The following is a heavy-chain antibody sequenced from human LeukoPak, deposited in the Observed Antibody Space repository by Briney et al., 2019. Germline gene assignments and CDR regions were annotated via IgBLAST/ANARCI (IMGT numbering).Heavy chain of an antibody. CDR3: ARGPTTMTRAFDY. CDR2: IYHSGST. V-gene: IGHV4-38-2*02. Sequence: SETLSLTCSVSDYSISSGYYWGWIRQPPGKGLEWIGSIYHSGSTYYSPSLKSRVTISVDTSKNHFSLKLTSVTAADTAVYYCARGPTTMTRAFDYWGQGTLVTVSS. D-gene: IGHD4-11*01. J-gene: IGHJ4*02. CDR1: DYSISSGYY.